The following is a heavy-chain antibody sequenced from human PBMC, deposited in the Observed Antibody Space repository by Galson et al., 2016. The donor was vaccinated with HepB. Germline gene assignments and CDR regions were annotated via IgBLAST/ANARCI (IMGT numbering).Heavy chain of an antibody. Sequence: SLRLSCAASGFIFDDYAMHWVRQGPGKGLEWVSGLRWDSGNVGYADSVKGRFTISRDNAKNSLYLQMNSLRTEDTALYFCAKDIKADYYSSGRTFDAFDVWGQGTMVTVSS. J-gene: IGHJ3*01. CDR1: GFIFDDYA. CDR3: AKDIKADYYSSGRTFDAFDV. CDR2: LRWDSGNV. D-gene: IGHD3-10*01. V-gene: IGHV3-9*01.